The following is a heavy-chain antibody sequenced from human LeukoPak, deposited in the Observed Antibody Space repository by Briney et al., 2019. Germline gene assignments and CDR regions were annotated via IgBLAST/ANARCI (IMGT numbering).Heavy chain of an antibody. CDR3: ARVASKGGMDV. CDR2: VHYTWNT. Sequence: PSETLSLTCSVSGGSIGNYHWSWIRQPPGKGLEWIGHVHYTWNTKYNPSLTGRVSISLDRSKNQFSLSLSSLTAADTAVYYCARVASKGGMDVWGQGTTVIVSS. J-gene: IGHJ6*02. V-gene: IGHV4-59*01. CDR1: GGSIGNYH. D-gene: IGHD5/OR15-5a*01.